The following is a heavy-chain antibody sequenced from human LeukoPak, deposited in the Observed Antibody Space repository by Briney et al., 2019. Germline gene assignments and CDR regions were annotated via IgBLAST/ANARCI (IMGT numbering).Heavy chain of an antibody. Sequence: PSETLSLTCTVSGGSISSYYWSWIRQPPGKGLEWIGYIYYSGSTNYNPSLKSRVTISVDTSKNQFSLKLSSVTAADTAVYYCARETRAAAGTSYYFDYWGQGTLVTVSP. J-gene: IGHJ4*02. CDR1: GGSISSYY. D-gene: IGHD6-13*01. CDR2: IYYSGST. CDR3: ARETRAAAGTSYYFDY. V-gene: IGHV4-59*01.